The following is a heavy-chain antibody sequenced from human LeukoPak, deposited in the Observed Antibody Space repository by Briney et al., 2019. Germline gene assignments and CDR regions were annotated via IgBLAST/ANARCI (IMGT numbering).Heavy chain of an antibody. D-gene: IGHD6-6*01. CDR1: GYTFTSYS. J-gene: IGHJ4*02. V-gene: IGHV1-18*01. CDR2: ISAYNGNT. Sequence: WASVKVSCKASGYTFTSYSISWVRQAPGQGLEWMGWISAYNGNTNYAQKLQGRVTMTTDTSTSTAYMELRSLRSDDTAVYYCARADEYSSSYLYFDYWGQGTLVTVSS. CDR3: ARADEYSSSYLYFDY.